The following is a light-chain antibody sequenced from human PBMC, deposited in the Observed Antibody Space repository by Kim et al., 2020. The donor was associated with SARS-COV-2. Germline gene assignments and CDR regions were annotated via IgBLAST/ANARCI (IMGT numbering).Light chain of an antibody. CDR3: QVWDSRRMV. V-gene: IGLV3-21*04. J-gene: IGLJ2*01. CDR2: YDS. CDR1: NIGSKS. Sequence: SYELTQPPSVSVAPGKTARITCGGNNIGSKSVHWYQQKPGQAPVLVIYYDSDRPSGIPERFSGSNSGNTATLTISRVEAGDEADYYCQVWDSRRMVFGGGTQLTVL.